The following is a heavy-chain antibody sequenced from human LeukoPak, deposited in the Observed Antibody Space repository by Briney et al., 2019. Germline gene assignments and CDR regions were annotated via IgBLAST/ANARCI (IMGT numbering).Heavy chain of an antibody. J-gene: IGHJ4*02. CDR1: GFTFSRYG. V-gene: IGHV3-30*04. Sequence: GGSLRLSCATSGFTFSRYGMHWVRQAPGKGLNWVAIISYHGSDTDYTDSVKGRFTISRDNSKNTLYLQMDSLRPEDTAVYYCARADWDTAMIDYWGQGTLVTVSS. CDR3: ARADWDTAMIDY. CDR2: ISYHGSDT. D-gene: IGHD5-18*01.